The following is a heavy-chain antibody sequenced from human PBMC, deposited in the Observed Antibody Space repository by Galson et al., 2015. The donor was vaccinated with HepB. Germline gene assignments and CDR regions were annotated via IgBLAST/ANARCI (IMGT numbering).Heavy chain of an antibody. CDR1: GFTFSSYA. V-gene: IGHV3-30*04. D-gene: IGHD1-26*01. CDR2: ISYDGSNK. Sequence: SLRLSCAASGFTFSSYAMHWVRQAPGKGLEWVAVISYDGSNKYYGDSVKGRFTISRDNSKNTLYLQMSGLRAEDTAVYYCATVGRWELLWGYIHYWGQGTLVTVSS. J-gene: IGHJ4*02. CDR3: ATVGRWELLWGYIHY.